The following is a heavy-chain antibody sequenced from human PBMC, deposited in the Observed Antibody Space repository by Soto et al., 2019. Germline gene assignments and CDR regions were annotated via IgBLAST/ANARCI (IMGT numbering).Heavy chain of an antibody. CDR3: ARVGDYGDFSFDS. Sequence: PSETLSLTCTISGGSISSGDYYWSWIRQPPGEALVWIAYIYYSGSTYYNPSLKSRVSISIDTSNNHFSLKLSSVTAADTAVYYCARVGDYGDFSFDSWGQGTLVTVSS. CDR1: GGSISSGDYY. D-gene: IGHD4-17*01. CDR2: IYYSGST. V-gene: IGHV4-30-4*01. J-gene: IGHJ4*02.